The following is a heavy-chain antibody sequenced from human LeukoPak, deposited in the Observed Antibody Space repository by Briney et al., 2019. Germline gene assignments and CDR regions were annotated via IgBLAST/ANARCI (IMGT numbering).Heavy chain of an antibody. CDR3: ARDDEMANTAFDI. CDR2: IYTSGST. D-gene: IGHD5-24*01. J-gene: IGHJ3*02. V-gene: IGHV4-61*02. Sequence: PSQTLSLTCTVSGGSISSGSYYWSWIRQPAGKGLEWIGRIYTSGSTNYNPSLKSRVTISVDTSKNQFSLKLSSVTAADTAVYYCARDDEMANTAFDIWGQGTMVTVSS. CDR1: GGSISSGSYY.